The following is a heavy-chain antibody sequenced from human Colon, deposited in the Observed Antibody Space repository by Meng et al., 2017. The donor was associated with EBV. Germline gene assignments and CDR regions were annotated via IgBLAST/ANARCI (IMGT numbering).Heavy chain of an antibody. Sequence: QLELRESGPGLVKPSETLAHTCIVSGGSLDKSDYFWGWIRQPPGKGLEWIGSVRYSGTAYYNPSLTSRVTISVDTSKNQFSLNLSSLNAADTAVYYCARHVYGDSYGFWGQGTLVTVSS. CDR1: GGSLDKSDYF. V-gene: IGHV4-39*01. CDR3: ARHVYGDSYGF. D-gene: IGHD4-17*01. J-gene: IGHJ4*02. CDR2: VRYSGTA.